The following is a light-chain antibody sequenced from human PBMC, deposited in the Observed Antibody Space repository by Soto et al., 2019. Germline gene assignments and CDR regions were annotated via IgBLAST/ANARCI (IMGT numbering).Light chain of an antibody. Sequence: QSVLTHPASVSGSPGQSITISCTGTSSDVGAYTSVSWYQHHPGKAPKVMIYEVNKRPSGISNRFSGSKSVNTASLTISGLQPEDEAHYYCSSYTSDNRDYVFGTGTKVTV. J-gene: IGLJ1*01. V-gene: IGLV2-14*01. CDR3: SSYTSDNRDYV. CDR1: SSDVGAYTS. CDR2: EVN.